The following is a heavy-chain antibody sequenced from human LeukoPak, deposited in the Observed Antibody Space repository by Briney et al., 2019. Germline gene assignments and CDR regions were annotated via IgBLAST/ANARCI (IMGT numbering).Heavy chain of an antibody. CDR2: ISGSGDNT. CDR1: GFTFSSYA. CDR3: AKDHAQWLVHRGLYFDY. V-gene: IGHV3-23*01. J-gene: IGHJ4*02. D-gene: IGHD6-19*01. Sequence: GGSLRLSCAASGFTFSSYAMSWVRQVPGKGLEWVSVISGSGDNTYYADSVKGRFTISRDNSKNTLYLQMNSLRAEDTAVYYCAKDHAQWLVHRGLYFDYWGQGTLVTVSS.